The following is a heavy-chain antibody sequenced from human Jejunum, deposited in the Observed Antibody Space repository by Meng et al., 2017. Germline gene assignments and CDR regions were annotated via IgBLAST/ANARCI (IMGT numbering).Heavy chain of an antibody. Sequence: GESLKISCVGSGFILSSYEMNWVRQAPGKGLEWVSYISSGGDITYHADSVKGRFTISRDNAKNLLSLQMNSLRAEDTAVYYCARSLRVAVAGYGGDTFDIWGPGTMVTVSS. CDR2: ISSGGDIT. J-gene: IGHJ3*02. V-gene: IGHV3-48*03. CDR1: GFILSSYE. CDR3: ARSLRVAVAGYGGDTFDI. D-gene: IGHD6-19*01.